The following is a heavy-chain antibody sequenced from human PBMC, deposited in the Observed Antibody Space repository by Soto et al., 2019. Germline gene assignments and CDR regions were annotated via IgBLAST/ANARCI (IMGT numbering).Heavy chain of an antibody. V-gene: IGHV3-30-3*01. CDR3: ARDPYYYDSSGYSD. CDR2: ISYDGSNK. Sequence: QVQLVESGGGVVQPGRSLRLSCAASGFTFSSYAMHWVRQAPGKGLEWVAVISYDGSNKYYADSVKGRFTISRDNSKNTLYLQMNSLRAEDTAVYYCARDPYYYDSSGYSDWGQGTLVTVPS. CDR1: GFTFSSYA. J-gene: IGHJ4*02. D-gene: IGHD3-22*01.